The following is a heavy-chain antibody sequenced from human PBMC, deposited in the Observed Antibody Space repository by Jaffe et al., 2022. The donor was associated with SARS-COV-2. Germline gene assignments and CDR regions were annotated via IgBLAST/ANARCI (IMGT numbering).Heavy chain of an antibody. D-gene: IGHD3-16*01. Sequence: QLQLQESGPGLVKPSETLSLTCTVSGGSISSSSYYWGWIRQPPGKGLEWIGSIYYSGSTYYNPSLKSRVTISVDTSKNQFSLKLSSVTAADTAVYYCARLVWGSSTYYFDYWGQGTLVTVSS. J-gene: IGHJ4*02. CDR3: ARLVWGSSTYYFDY. CDR1: GGSISSSSYY. V-gene: IGHV4-39*01. CDR2: IYYSGST.